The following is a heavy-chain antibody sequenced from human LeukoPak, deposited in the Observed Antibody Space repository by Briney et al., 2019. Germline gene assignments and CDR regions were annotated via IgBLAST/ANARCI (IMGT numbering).Heavy chain of an antibody. Sequence: GGSLRLSCAASGFTFSSYSMNWVRQAPGKGLEWVSSISSSSSYIYYADSVKGRFTTSRDNAKNSLYLQMNSLRAEDTAVYYCARDVSSGYYSRRKYFDYWGQGTLVTVSS. D-gene: IGHD3-22*01. J-gene: IGHJ4*02. CDR2: ISSSSSYI. CDR3: ARDVSSGYYSRRKYFDY. CDR1: GFTFSSYS. V-gene: IGHV3-21*01.